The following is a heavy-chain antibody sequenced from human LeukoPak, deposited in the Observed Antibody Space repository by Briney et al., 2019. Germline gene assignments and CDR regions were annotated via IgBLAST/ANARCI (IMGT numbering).Heavy chain of an antibody. CDR2: IIPIFGTA. J-gene: IGHJ4*02. CDR1: GGTFSSYA. Sequence: ASVKVSCKASGGTFSSYAISWVRQAPGHGLEWMGGIIPIFGTANYAQKFQGRVTITADESTSTAYIELSSLRSEDTAVYYCARGVVPAVTYYFDYWGQGTLVTVSS. V-gene: IGHV1-69*13. D-gene: IGHD2-2*01. CDR3: ARGVVPAVTYYFDY.